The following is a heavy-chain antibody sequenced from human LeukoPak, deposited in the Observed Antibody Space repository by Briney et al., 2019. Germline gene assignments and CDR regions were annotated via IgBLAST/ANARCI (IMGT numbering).Heavy chain of an antibody. D-gene: IGHD6-19*01. V-gene: IGHV3-23*01. J-gene: IGHJ5*02. CDR3: AKRGSVAELGSHMS. CDR2: ISGSGGST. CDR1: GFTFSSYG. Sequence: GGSLRLSCAASGFTFSSYGMSWVRQAPGKGLEWVSAISGSGGSTYYADSVKGRFTISRDNSKNTLYLQMNSLRAEDTAVYYCAKRGSVAELGSHMSWGQGTLVTVSS.